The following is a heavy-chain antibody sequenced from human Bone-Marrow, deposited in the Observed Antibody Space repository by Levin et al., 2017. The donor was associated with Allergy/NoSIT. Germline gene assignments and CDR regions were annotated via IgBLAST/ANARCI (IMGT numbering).Heavy chain of an antibody. V-gene: IGHV3-9*01. D-gene: IGHD2-21*01. Sequence: SLKISCAASGFKFGDFAMHWVRQVPGKGLEWVSGISWNSGARDYADSVKGRFDISRDNAKDSLYLQMNSLRPEDTALYFCAKSVMWFSTHDTFDMWGQGTMVTVSS. J-gene: IGHJ3*02. CDR1: GFKFGDFA. CDR3: AKSVMWFSTHDTFDM. CDR2: ISWNSGAR.